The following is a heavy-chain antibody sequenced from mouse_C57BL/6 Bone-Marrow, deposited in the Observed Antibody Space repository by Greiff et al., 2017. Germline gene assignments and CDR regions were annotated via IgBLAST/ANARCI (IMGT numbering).Heavy chain of an antibody. V-gene: IGHV5-17*03. CDR2: ISSGSSTI. J-gene: IGHJ3*01. CDR1: GFTFSDYG. D-gene: IGHD2-3*01. CDR3: AREGYYVAY. Sequence: EVKLEESGGGLVKPGGSLKLSCAASGFTFSDYGMHWVRQAPEKGLEWVAYISSGSSTIYYAETVKGRFTISRDKATNTLCLHMNCLTSEDTAMYYCAREGYYVAYWGQGTLVTVSA.